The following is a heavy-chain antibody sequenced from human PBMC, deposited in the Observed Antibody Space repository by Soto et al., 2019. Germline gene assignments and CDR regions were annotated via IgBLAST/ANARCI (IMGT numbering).Heavy chain of an antibody. Sequence: SVKVSCKASGGTFSRNTISWVRQAPGQGLEWMGGIMPIFGSANYAQKFKGRVTITADEYTRTVYMELSRLRSEDTAIYYCARQFDSDTSGYYYAYWGQGTMVTVSS. CDR1: GGTFSRNT. D-gene: IGHD3-22*01. V-gene: IGHV1-69*13. CDR2: IMPIFGSA. J-gene: IGHJ4*02. CDR3: ARQFDSDTSGYYYAY.